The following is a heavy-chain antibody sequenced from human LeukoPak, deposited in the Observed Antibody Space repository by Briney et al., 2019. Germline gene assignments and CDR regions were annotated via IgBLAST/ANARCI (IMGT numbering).Heavy chain of an antibody. CDR2: IYHSGST. D-gene: IGHD4-23*01. CDR3: ARRIDGGNCFDY. Sequence: SETLSLTCTVSGYSISSGYYWGWIRPPPGKGLEWIGSIYHSGSTYYDPSLKSRVTISVDTSKNQFSLKLSSVTAADTAVYYCARRIDGGNCFDYWGQGTLVTVSS. V-gene: IGHV4-38-2*02. CDR1: GYSISSGYY. J-gene: IGHJ4*02.